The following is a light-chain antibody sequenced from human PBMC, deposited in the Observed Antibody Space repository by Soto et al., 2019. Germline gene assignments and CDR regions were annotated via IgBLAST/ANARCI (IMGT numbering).Light chain of an antibody. J-gene: IGKJ4*01. V-gene: IGKV1-33*01. CDR3: QQFDNVPLT. CDR1: RDITDY. Sequence: DTQMTQAPSSLSASVVYRVTITCQASRDITDYLNWYQQKPGKAPKLLIYDASNLETGVPSRFSGSGSGTDFTLTITSLQPEDIATYYCQQFDNVPLTFGGGTKVDNK. CDR2: DAS.